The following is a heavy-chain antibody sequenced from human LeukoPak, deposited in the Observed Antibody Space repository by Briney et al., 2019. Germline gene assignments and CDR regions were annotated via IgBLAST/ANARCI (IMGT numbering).Heavy chain of an antibody. J-gene: IGHJ4*02. V-gene: IGHV3-21*01. D-gene: IGHD6-13*01. CDR2: ISSSSSYI. CDR3: ARVGAAAGTGFDY. CDR1: GLTFSSYS. Sequence: PGGSLRLSCAASGLTFSSYSMNWVRQAPGKGLEWVSSISSSSSYIYYADSVKGRFTISRDNAKNSLYLQMNSLRAEDTAVYYCARVGAAAGTGFDYWGQGTLVTVSS.